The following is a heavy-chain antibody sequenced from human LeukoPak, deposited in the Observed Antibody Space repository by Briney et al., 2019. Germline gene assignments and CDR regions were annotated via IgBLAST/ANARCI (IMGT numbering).Heavy chain of an antibody. D-gene: IGHD4-17*01. V-gene: IGHV3-21*01. Sequence: PGGSLRLSCAASGFTFSSYSMNWVRQAPGKGLEWVSSISSSSSYIYYADSVKGRFTISRDNAKNSLYLQMNSLRAEDTAVYYCARGPDYVGYMDVWGKGTTVTISS. CDR2: ISSSSSYI. J-gene: IGHJ6*03. CDR1: GFTFSSYS. CDR3: ARGPDYVGYMDV.